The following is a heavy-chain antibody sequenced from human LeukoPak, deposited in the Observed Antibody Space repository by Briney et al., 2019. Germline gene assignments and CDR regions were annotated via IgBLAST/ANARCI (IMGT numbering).Heavy chain of an antibody. J-gene: IGHJ4*02. CDR1: GFIFSSYG. D-gene: IGHD3-22*01. CDR2: TRYDGSDK. CDR3: AKDRRDSGGYFDY. Sequence: GGSLRLSCAASGFIFSSYGMHWVRQAPGKGPEWVAFTRYDGSDKYYADSVKGRFTISRDNSKNTLYLQMNSLRAEDTAVYYCAKDRRDSGGYFDYWGQGTLVTVSS. V-gene: IGHV3-30*02.